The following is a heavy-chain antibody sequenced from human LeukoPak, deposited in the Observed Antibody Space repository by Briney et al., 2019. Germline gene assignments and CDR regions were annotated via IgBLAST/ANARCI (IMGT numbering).Heavy chain of an antibody. D-gene: IGHD2-21*02. V-gene: IGHV1-69*13. Sequence: SVKVSCKTSGGTFSSYAFSWMRQAPGQGLEWVGRIIPIYNPVDYTQRFQGRVTITADESTNTVYLELSSLRYDDTAVYYCAREPLGCGGDCHFDYRGQGTLVTVSS. CDR2: IIPIYNPV. CDR3: AREPLGCGGDCHFDY. CDR1: GGTFSSYA. J-gene: IGHJ4*02.